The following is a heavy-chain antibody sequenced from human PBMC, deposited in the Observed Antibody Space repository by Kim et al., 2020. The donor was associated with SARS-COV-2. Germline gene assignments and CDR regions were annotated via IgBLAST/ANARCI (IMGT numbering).Heavy chain of an antibody. V-gene: IGHV4-39*01. Sequence: TYYHPPRKGRATISVDTSKNQFSLRLSSVTAADTAVYYCARHLRNWYFDLWGRGTLVTVSS. CDR3: ARHLRNWYFDL. J-gene: IGHJ2*01. CDR2: T.